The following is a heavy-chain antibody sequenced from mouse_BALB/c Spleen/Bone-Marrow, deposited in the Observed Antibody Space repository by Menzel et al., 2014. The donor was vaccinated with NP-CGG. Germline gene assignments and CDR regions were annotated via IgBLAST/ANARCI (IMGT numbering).Heavy chain of an antibody. CDR3: ARGPSYGNYLYYALDY. Sequence: EVMLVESGGGLVKPGGSLKLSCAASGFSFRSYAMSWVRQTPERRLEWVASIISGGNTYYPDSVKGRFTISRDNARTIIYLQMSSLTSEDTAMYYCARGPSYGNYLYYALDYRGQGTSVTVSS. V-gene: IGHV5-6-5*01. D-gene: IGHD2-10*02. CDR2: IISGGNT. CDR1: GFSFRSYA. J-gene: IGHJ4*01.